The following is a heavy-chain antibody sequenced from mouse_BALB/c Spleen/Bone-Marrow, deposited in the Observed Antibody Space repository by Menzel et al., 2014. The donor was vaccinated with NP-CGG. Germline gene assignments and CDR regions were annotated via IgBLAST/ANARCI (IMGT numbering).Heavy chain of an antibody. CDR1: GFTLSNYW. J-gene: IGHJ3*01. CDR2: IRLKSNNYAT. Sequence: EVQRVESGGGLVQPGGSMKLSCVASGFTLSNYWMNWVRQSPGKGLEWVAEIRLKSNNYATHYAESVKGRFTISRDDSKSSVYLQMNNLRAEDTGIYYCTWFAYWGQGTLVTVSA. V-gene: IGHV6-6*02. CDR3: TWFAY.